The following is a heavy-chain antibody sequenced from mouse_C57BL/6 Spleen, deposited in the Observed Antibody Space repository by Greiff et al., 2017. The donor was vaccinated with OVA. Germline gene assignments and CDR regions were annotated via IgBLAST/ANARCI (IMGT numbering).Heavy chain of an antibody. CDR2: INPNNGGT. J-gene: IGHJ4*01. D-gene: IGHD1-1*01. Sequence: EVKLVESGPELVKPGASVKIPCKASGYTFTDYNMDWVKQSHGKSLEWIGDINPNNGGTIYNQKFKGKATLTVDKSSSTAYMELRSLTSEDTAVYYCARSTTVSYAMDYWGQGTSVTVSS. CDR3: ARSTTVSYAMDY. CDR1: GYTFTDYN. V-gene: IGHV1-18*01.